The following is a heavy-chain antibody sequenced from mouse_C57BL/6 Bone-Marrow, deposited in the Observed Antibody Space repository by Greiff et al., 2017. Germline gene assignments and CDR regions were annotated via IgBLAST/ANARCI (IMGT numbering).Heavy chain of an antibody. CDR3: TTIYYGNYGSMDY. Sequence: EVQLQESGPELVKPGASVKISCKASGYSFTGYYLNWVKQSPEKSLEWIGEINPSTGGTTSNQKFQGKATITADPSSNTAYLQLSSLTSEDTAVYYCTTIYYGNYGSMDYWGQGTSVTVSS. J-gene: IGHJ4*01. CDR1: GYSFTGYY. CDR2: INPSTGGT. V-gene: IGHV1-42*01. D-gene: IGHD2-1*01.